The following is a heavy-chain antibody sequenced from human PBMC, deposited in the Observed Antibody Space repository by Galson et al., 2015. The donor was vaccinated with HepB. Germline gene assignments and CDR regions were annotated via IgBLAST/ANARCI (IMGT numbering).Heavy chain of an antibody. D-gene: IGHD2-15*01. J-gene: IGHJ5*02. CDR3: TTEGYCSGGSCYYGWFDP. Sequence: SLRLSCAASGFTFSNAWMSWVRQAPGKGLEWVGRIKSKTDGGTTDYAAPVKGRFTISRDDSKNTLYLQMNSLKTEDTAVYYCTTEGYCSGGSCYYGWFDPWGQGTLVTVSS. CDR1: GFTFSNAW. CDR2: IKSKTDGGTT. V-gene: IGHV3-15*01.